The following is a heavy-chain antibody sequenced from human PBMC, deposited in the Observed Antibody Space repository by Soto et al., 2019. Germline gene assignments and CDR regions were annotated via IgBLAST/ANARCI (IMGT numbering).Heavy chain of an antibody. CDR1: GFTFSSYV. Sequence: EVQLLESGGNLVQPGGSLRLSCADSGFTFSSYVMSWVRQAPGKGLEWVSTISGSGASIYDADSVKGRFTISRDNSKNTVYLQMNSLRAEDTAVYYCAKDGLGSCTGGTCYGSDYWGQGTLVTVSS. J-gene: IGHJ4*02. D-gene: IGHD2-15*01. V-gene: IGHV3-23*01. CDR3: AKDGLGSCTGGTCYGSDY. CDR2: ISGSGASI.